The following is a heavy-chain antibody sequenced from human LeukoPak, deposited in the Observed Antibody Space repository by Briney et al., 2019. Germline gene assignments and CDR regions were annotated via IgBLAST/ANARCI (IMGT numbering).Heavy chain of an antibody. V-gene: IGHV4-61*01. J-gene: IGHJ4*02. D-gene: IGHD4-17*01. CDR1: GGSVSSGSYY. Sequence: SETLSLTCTVSGGSVSSGSYYXXXXXXXXXXXXXXXXXXYYSGSTNYNPSLKSRVTISVDTSKNQFSLKLSSVTAADTAVYYCASSRSRGHDYGDYRLGYWGQGTLVTVSS. CDR3: ASSRSRGHDYGDYRLGY. CDR2: XYYSGST.